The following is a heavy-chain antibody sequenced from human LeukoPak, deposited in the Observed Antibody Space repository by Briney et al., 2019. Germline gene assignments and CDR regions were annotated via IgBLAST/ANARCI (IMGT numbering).Heavy chain of an antibody. Sequence: GGSLRLSCAASGFTFSSYGMRWVRQAPGEGLEWVALIWFDGTYEYYADSVKGRSTISRDNSNKTLYLQMNSLRAEDTAVYYCAKERDYAEDMDVWGKGTTVTVSS. V-gene: IGHV3-33*06. D-gene: IGHD4-17*01. CDR3: AKERDYAEDMDV. J-gene: IGHJ6*03. CDR1: GFTFSSYG. CDR2: IWFDGTYE.